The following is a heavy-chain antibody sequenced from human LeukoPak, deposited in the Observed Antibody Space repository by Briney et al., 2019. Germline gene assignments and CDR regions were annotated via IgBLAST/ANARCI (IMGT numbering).Heavy chain of an antibody. J-gene: IGHJ4*02. D-gene: IGHD3/OR15-3a*01. CDR2: IYYSGST. V-gene: IGHV4-39*01. CDR3: ASETFWSGIRLIDY. CDR1: GGSFSSTTYY. Sequence: PSETLSLTCTVSGGSFSSTTYYWGWTRQPPGRWLEWIASIYYSGSTYYNPSLKSRVAISVDTSKNQFSLKLRSVTAADTAVYYCASETFWSGIRLIDYWGQGTLVTVSS.